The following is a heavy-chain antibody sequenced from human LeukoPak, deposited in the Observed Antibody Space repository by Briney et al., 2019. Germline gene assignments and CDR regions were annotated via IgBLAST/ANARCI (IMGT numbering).Heavy chain of an antibody. CDR2: IRSKAYGGTT. CDR1: GFTFGDYA. D-gene: IGHD3-22*01. Sequence: PGGSLRLSCTASGFTFGDYAMSWVRQAPGKGLEWVGFIRSKAYGGTTEYAASVKGRFTTSRDDSKSIAYLHMNSLKTEDTAVYYCTVSSGYYYFDYWGQGTLVTVSS. V-gene: IGHV3-49*04. J-gene: IGHJ4*02. CDR3: TVSSGYYYFDY.